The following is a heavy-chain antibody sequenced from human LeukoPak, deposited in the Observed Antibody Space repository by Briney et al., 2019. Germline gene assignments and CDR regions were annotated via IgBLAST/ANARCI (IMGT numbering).Heavy chain of an antibody. D-gene: IGHD2-2*01. CDR1: GGSISSSSYY. CDR2: IYYSGST. CDR3: ARRYCSSTSCLLDY. J-gene: IGHJ4*02. V-gene: IGHV4-39*01. Sequence: SETLSLTCTVSGGSISSSSYYWGWIRQPPGKGLEWIGSIYYSGSTYYNPSLKSRVTIPVDTSKNQFSLKLSSVTAADTAVYYCARRYCSSTSCLLDYWGQGTLVTVSS.